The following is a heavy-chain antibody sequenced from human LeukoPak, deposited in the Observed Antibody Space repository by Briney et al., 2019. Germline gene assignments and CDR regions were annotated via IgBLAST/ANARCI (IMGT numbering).Heavy chain of an antibody. CDR1: EFTFSSYW. J-gene: IGHJ4*02. D-gene: IGHD3-9*01. Sequence: GGSLRLSCAASEFTFSSYWMSWVRQAPGKGLELVANIKQDGSEKYYVDSVKGRFTISRDNAKNSLYLQMNSLRAEDTAVYYCARDPYDILPGRPFSFDYWGQGTLVTVSS. CDR3: ARDPYDILPGRPFSFDY. V-gene: IGHV3-7*01. CDR2: IKQDGSEK.